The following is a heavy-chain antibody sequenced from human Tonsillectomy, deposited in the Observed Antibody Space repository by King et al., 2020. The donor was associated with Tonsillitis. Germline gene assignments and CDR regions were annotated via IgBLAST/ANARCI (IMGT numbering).Heavy chain of an antibody. CDR2: ISWNSGSI. D-gene: IGHD3-3*01. CDR3: AKGRTVLRFLEWLSNDAFDI. J-gene: IGHJ3*02. CDR1: GFTFDDYA. Sequence: QLVQYGGGLVQPGRSLRLSCAASGFTFDDYAMHWVRQAPGKGLEWVSGISWNSGSIGYADSVKGRFTISRDNAKNSLYLQMNSLRAEDTALYYCAKGRTVLRFLEWLSNDAFDIWGQGTMVTVSS. V-gene: IGHV3-9*01.